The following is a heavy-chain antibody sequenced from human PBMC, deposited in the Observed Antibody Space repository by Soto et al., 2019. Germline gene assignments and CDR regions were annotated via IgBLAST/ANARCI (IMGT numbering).Heavy chain of an antibody. V-gene: IGHV4-30-4*01. CDR3: ASDFKRYSSSAGALEY. Sequence: QVQLQESGPGLVRPSQTLSLTCTVSGDSISSGDYYWSWIRQPPGKGLEWIGLIYYSGSTHYNPSLTSRLIISLNPSTNQSALTLTSATAADTGVYYCASDFKRYSSSAGALEYWGQGTLVTVSS. J-gene: IGHJ4*02. CDR2: IYYSGST. CDR1: GDSISSGDYY. D-gene: IGHD6-6*01.